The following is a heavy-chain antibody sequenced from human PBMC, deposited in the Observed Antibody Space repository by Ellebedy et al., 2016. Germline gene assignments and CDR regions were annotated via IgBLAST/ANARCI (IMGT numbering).Heavy chain of an antibody. D-gene: IGHD3-3*01. J-gene: IGHJ4*02. Sequence: GESLKISXVASGLTVSGYWMHWVRQAPGRGLVWVARINGDGSSTYYADSVKGRFTISRDNAKNTLYLQMNSLRVEDMAVYYCARDGSEWSRDYWGQGTLVTVSS. CDR1: GLTVSGYW. V-gene: IGHV3-74*01. CDR3: ARDGSEWSRDY. CDR2: INGDGSST.